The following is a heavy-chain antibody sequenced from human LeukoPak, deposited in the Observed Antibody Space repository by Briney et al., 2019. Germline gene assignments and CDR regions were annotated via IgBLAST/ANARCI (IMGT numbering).Heavy chain of an antibody. V-gene: IGHV4-59*08. CDR3: ARHSICFDP. CDR2: ISYSGST. J-gene: IGHJ5*02. Sequence: SETLSLTCTVSGGSISSYYWSWIRQPPGKGLEWIGYISYSGSTNYNPSLKSRVTISVDTSKNQFSLKLTSVTAADTAVYYCARHSICFDPWGQGTLVTAS. CDR1: GGSISSYY.